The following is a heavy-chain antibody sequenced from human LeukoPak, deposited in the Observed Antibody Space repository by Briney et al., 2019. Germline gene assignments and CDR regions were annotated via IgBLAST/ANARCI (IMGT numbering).Heavy chain of an antibody. CDR3: ARRDCSGGSCYFRFGYYYGMDV. CDR1: GFTFSSYA. J-gene: IGHJ6*02. CDR2: RSYDGSNK. Sequence: GGSLRLSCAASGFTFSSYAMHLVRQAPGKGLEWVAVRSYDGSNKYYADSVKGRFTISRDNSKNTLYLQMNSLRAEDTAVYYCARRDCSGGSCYFRFGYYYGMDVWGQGTTVTVSS. D-gene: IGHD2-15*01. V-gene: IGHV3-30-3*01.